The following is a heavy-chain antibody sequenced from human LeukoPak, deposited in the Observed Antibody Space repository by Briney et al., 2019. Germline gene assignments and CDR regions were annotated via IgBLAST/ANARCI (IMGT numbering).Heavy chain of an antibody. J-gene: IGHJ4*02. D-gene: IGHD6-13*01. CDR3: ARIGAGSSRDY. CDR1: GFTFSNFA. V-gene: IGHV3-21*01. CDR2: IVGSSST. Sequence: KPGGSLRLSCAASGFTFSNFAMTRVRQAPGKGLEWVSSIVGSSSTYYADSLKGRFTISRDNAKNSLYLQMNSLRAEDTAVYYCARIGAGSSRDYWGQGTLVTVSS.